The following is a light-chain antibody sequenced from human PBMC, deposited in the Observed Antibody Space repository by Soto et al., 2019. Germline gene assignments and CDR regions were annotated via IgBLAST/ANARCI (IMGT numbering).Light chain of an antibody. CDR2: DVS. CDR1: SSDVGGYNY. J-gene: IGLJ1*01. Sequence: QSVLTQPASESGCPGQSITISCTGTSSDVGGYNYVSWYQQHPGKAPKLMIYDVSNRPSGVSNRFSGSKSGNTASLTISGLQAEDEADYYCSSYTSSSTWVFGTGTKLTVL. CDR3: SSYTSSSTWV. V-gene: IGLV2-14*01.